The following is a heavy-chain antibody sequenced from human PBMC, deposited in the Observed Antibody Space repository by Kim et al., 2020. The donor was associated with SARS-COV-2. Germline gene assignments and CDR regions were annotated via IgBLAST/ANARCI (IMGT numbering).Heavy chain of an antibody. CDR1: GFTFSSSA. CDR3: TSVPGTTLAFWDAFD. D-gene: IGHD1-1*01. Sequence: GGSRRLSCAASGFTFSSSAMHWVRQASGQGLEWVGRIRSKANSYATVYAASVKGRFTISRDDSKSTAYLQMNSLKTEDTAVYYCTSVPGTTLAFWDAFD. J-gene: IGHJ3*02. V-gene: IGHV3-73*01. CDR2: IRSKANSYAT.